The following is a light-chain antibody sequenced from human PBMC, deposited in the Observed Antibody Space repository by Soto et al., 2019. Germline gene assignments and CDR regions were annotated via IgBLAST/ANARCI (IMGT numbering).Light chain of an antibody. V-gene: IGLV2-14*01. CDR2: EVS. CDR1: SSDIGGYIY. J-gene: IGLJ2*01. CDR3: SSYSSANTVI. Sequence: QSVLTQPASVSASPGQSMTISCTGTSSDIGGYIYVSWYQHHPGKAPRLMIYEVSSRPSGVSNRFSGSKSGNTASLTISGLQAEDEAQYYCSSYSSANTVIFGGGTKLTVL.